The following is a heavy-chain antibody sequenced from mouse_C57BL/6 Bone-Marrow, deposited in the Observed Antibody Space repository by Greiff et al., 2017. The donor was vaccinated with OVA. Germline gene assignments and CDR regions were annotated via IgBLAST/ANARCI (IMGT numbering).Heavy chain of an antibody. V-gene: IGHV1-75*01. Sequence: QVQLKQSGPELVKPGASVKISCKASGYTFTDYYINWVKQRPGQGLEWIGWIFTGSGSTYYNEKFKGKATLTVDKASSTAYMLLSSLTTEDSAVDFCARAYYSNYGEWFAYWGQGTLVTVAA. D-gene: IGHD2-5*01. CDR2: IFTGSGST. CDR3: ARAYYSNYGEWFAY. J-gene: IGHJ3*01. CDR1: GYTFTDYY.